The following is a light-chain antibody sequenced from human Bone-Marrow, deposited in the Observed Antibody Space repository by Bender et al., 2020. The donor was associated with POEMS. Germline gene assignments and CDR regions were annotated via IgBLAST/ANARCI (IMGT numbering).Light chain of an antibody. J-gene: IGLJ2*01. CDR3: SSYTRSSTLVV. Sequence: QSALTQPASVSGSPGQSITIPCSRGSSNIRAHPVNWYQHLPGTAPQLLIYASHRRPSEVPDRFSGTRSGTSASLAIAGLQTEDEAAYYGSSYTRSSTLVVVGGGTKLTVL. CDR2: ASH. CDR1: SSNIRAHP. V-gene: IGLV1-44*01.